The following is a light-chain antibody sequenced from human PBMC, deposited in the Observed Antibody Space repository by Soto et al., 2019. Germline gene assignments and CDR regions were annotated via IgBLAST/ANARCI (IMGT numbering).Light chain of an antibody. CDR2: DAS. V-gene: IGKV3-11*01. CDR1: QSISDY. J-gene: IGKJ4*01. CDR3: QQRVNWPPT. Sequence: EIVLTQSPATLSLSPGERATLSCRAGQSISDYLAWYQQRPGQAPRLLIFDASNRATGVPDMFSGGGSGTDFTLIISSLEPEDFAVYYCQQRVNWPPTFGGGTKVEI.